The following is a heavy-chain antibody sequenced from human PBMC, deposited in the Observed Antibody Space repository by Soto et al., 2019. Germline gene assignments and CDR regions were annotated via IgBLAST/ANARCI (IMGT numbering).Heavy chain of an antibody. V-gene: IGHV1-46*01. CDR3: ARDPPYYDSSGHPQPEVQFDY. CDR2: INPSGGST. J-gene: IGHJ4*02. D-gene: IGHD3-22*01. Sequence: GASVKVSCKASGYTFTSYYMHWVRQAPGQGLEWMGIINPSGGSTSYAQKFQGRVTMTRDTSTSTVYMELSSLRSEDTAVYYCARDPPYYDSSGHPQPEVQFDYWGQGTLVTVSS. CDR1: GYTFTSYY.